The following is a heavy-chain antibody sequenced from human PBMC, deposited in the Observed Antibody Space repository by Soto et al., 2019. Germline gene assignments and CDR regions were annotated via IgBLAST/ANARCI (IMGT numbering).Heavy chain of an antibody. CDR2: ISWNSGSI. D-gene: IGHD6-13*01. J-gene: IGHJ6*03. V-gene: IGHV3-9*01. Sequence: GGSLRLSCAASGFTFDDYAMHWVRQAPGKGLEWVSGISWNSGSIGYADSVKGRFTISRDNAKNSLYLQMNSLRAEDTALYYCAKDGIAAAGTTGYYYYYYYMDVWGKGTTVTVSS. CDR1: GFTFDDYA. CDR3: AKDGIAAAGTTGYYYYYYYMDV.